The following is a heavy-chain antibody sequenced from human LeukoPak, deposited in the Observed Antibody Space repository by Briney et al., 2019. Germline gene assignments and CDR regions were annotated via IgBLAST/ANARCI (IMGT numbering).Heavy chain of an antibody. J-gene: IGHJ4*02. V-gene: IGHV1-18*01. Sequence: ASVKVSCKASNYTFTNYGISWVRQAPGQGLEWMGWISAYNGNTNYAQTPQGRVTMTTDTSTSTAYMELRSLRSDDTAVYYCARCHYYGSGNYVRVYSPDYWGPGNPGHRLL. CDR3: ARCHYYGSGNYVRVYSPDY. CDR1: NYTFTNYG. CDR2: ISAYNGNT. D-gene: IGHD3-10*01.